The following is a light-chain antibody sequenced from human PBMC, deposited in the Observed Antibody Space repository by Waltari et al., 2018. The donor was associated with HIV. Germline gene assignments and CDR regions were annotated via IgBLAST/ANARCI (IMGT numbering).Light chain of an antibody. CDR3: QSYDRRLMWV. J-gene: IGLJ2*01. Sequence: HSLLTQPPSVSGAPGQRVTISCTGSSSNIGAGYDVHWYQKYHGKAPKLLIFKNINRPSGVPARCSGSKSVTSASLVFTGLQADDEADYYCQSYDRRLMWVFGGGTSLTV. CDR1: SSNIGAGYD. V-gene: IGLV1-40*01. CDR2: KNI.